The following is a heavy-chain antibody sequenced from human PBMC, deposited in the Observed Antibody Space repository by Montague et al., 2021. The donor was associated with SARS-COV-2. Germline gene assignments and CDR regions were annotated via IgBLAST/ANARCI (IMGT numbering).Heavy chain of an antibody. CDR3: AREGSRDGYNEGFDY. V-gene: IGHV4-4*02. D-gene: IGHD5-24*01. CDR1: GGSISSNNW. J-gene: IGHJ4*02. CDR2: IYHSGRT. Sequence: SETLSLTCAVSGGSISSNNWWNWVRQAPGKGLEWIGEIYHSGRTNYNPSLKSRVTISVDKSKNQYSLILSSVTAADTAVYYCAREGSRDGYNEGFDYWGQGTLVTVSP.